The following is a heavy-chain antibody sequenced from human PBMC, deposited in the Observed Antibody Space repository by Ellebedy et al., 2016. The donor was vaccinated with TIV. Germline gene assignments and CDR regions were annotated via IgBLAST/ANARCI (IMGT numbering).Heavy chain of an antibody. J-gene: IGHJ4*02. D-gene: IGHD3-10*01. V-gene: IGHV3-15*01. CDR2: IKSKTDGGTT. Sequence: GESLKISCAASGFTFSNAWMSWVRQAPGKGLEWVGRIKSKTDGGTTDYAAPVKGRFTISRDDSKNTLYLQMNSLKTEDTAVYYCTAVLLWFGELIDYWGQGTLVTVSS. CDR3: TAVLLWFGELIDY. CDR1: GFTFSNAW.